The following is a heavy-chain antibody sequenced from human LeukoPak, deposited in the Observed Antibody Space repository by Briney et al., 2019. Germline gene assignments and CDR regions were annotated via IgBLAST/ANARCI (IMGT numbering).Heavy chain of an antibody. CDR1: GFTFSTYW. CDR2: INSDGGVT. Sequence: GGSLRLSCAASGFTFSTYWMHWVRQAPGKGLVWVSLINSDGGVTNYADSVKGRFTISRDDAKNTLYLQMNSLRVEDTAVYYCTRGGSSPDYWGQGTLVTVSS. V-gene: IGHV3-74*01. J-gene: IGHJ4*02. D-gene: IGHD6-6*01. CDR3: TRGGSSPDY.